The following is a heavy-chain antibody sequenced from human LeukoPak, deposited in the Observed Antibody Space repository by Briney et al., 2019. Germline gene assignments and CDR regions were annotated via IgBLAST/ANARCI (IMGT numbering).Heavy chain of an antibody. J-gene: IGHJ4*02. CDR3: ARDDTLYYFDY. D-gene: IGHD3-9*01. Sequence: SETLSLTCAVYGGSFSGYYWSWIRQPPGKGLEWIGEINHSGSTNYNPSLKSRVTISVDTSKNQFSLKLSSATAADTAVYYCARDDTLYYFDYWGQGTLVTVSS. V-gene: IGHV4-34*01. CDR1: GGSFSGYY. CDR2: INHSGST.